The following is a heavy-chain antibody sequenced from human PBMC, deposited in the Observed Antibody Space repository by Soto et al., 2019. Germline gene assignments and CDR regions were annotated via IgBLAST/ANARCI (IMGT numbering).Heavy chain of an antibody. CDR3: AKGRPTVVIGRGPFDP. D-gene: IGHD4-17*01. V-gene: IGHV3-30*18. Sequence: QVQLVESGGGVVQPGRSLRLSCAASGFTFSSYGMHWVRQAPGKGLEGVAVISYDGSNKYYADSVKGRCTISRDNSKHTLYLQMNSLRAEDTAVYYCAKGRPTVVIGRGPFDPWGQGTLVTVSS. CDR1: GFTFSSYG. CDR2: ISYDGSNK. J-gene: IGHJ5*02.